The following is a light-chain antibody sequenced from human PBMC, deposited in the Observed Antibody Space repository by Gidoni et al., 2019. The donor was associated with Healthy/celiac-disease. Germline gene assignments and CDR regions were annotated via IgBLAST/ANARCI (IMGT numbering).Light chain of an antibody. CDR3: QQYGSSPFT. CDR1: QSVSSSY. V-gene: IGKV3-20*01. Sequence: EIVLTQSPGTLSMSPGERATLSCRASQSVSSSYLAWYQQKPGQAPRLLISGASSRATGIPDRFSGSGSGTDFTLTISILEPEDFAVYYCQQYGSSPFTFGPGTKVDIK. J-gene: IGKJ3*01. CDR2: GAS.